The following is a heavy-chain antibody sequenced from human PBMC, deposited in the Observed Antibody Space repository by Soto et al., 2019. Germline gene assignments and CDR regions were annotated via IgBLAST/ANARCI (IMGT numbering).Heavy chain of an antibody. Sequence: EVQLVESGGGLVKPGGSLRLSCAASGFTFSSYSMNWVRQAPGKGLEWVSSISSSSSYIYYADSVKGRFTISRDNAKNSLYLQMNSMRAEDTAVYYCARSSFYYGFWSGYYDNWCDPWGQGTLVTVVS. J-gene: IGHJ5*02. CDR3: ARSSFYYGFWSGYYDNWCDP. CDR2: ISSSSSYI. CDR1: GFTFSSYS. D-gene: IGHD3-3*01. V-gene: IGHV3-21*03.